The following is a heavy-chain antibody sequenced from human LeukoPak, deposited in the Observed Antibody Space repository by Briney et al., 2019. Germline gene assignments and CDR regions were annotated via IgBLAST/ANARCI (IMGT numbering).Heavy chain of an antibody. V-gene: IGHV3-15*01. D-gene: IGHD5-18*01. Sequence: PGGSLRLSCAGSGFTFSNSWMGWVRQAPGKGLEWVGRIRSNTDGGTTDYAAPVKGRFTISRDDSKNTLYLQMNSLKTEDTAVYYCSTEGYSYGSSLDSWGQGTLVTVSS. CDR3: STEGYSYGSSLDS. CDR2: IRSNTDGGTT. J-gene: IGHJ4*02. CDR1: GFTFSNSW.